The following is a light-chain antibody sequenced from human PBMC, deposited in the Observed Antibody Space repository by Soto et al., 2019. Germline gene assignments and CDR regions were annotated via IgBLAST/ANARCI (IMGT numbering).Light chain of an antibody. CDR2: AAS. Sequence: DIQLTQSPSFLSASVGDRVTITCRASQGIRTFLAWYQQKLVEAPKLLIYAASTLQSGVSLRFSGSGSGTEFTLTISSLQPEDVATYYCQHLNSYPRALAFGGGTQVEI. CDR1: QGIRTF. V-gene: IGKV1-9*01. CDR3: QHLNSYPRALA. J-gene: IGKJ4*01.